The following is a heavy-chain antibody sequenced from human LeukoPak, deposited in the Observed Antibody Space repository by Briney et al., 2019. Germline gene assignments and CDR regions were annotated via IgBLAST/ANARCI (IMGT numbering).Heavy chain of an antibody. V-gene: IGHV4-4*02. J-gene: IGHJ5*02. CDR3: SRFMKRLNWFDP. CDR2: IYHSGST. D-gene: IGHD6-19*01. CDR1: GGSISSSNW. Sequence: SETLSPTCAVSGGSISSSNWWSWVRQPPGKGLEWIGEIYHSGSTNYNPSLKSRVTISVDKSKNQFSLKLSSVTAADTAVYYCSRFMKRLNWFDPWGQGTLVTVSS.